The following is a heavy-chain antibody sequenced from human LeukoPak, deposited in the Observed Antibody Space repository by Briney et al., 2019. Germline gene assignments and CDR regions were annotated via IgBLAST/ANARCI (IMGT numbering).Heavy chain of an antibody. CDR3: ARQAYGTHFDAFDI. CDR2: IYPGDSET. D-gene: IGHD3-10*01. V-gene: IGHV5-51*01. Sequence: GESLKISCQGSGYTFTSYWIGWVRQMPVKGLEWMGSIYPGDSETNYSPFFQGQVSMSVDKSITTAYLQWSSLKASDTAIYYCARQAYGTHFDAFDIWGQGTMVTVSS. CDR1: GYTFTSYW. J-gene: IGHJ3*02.